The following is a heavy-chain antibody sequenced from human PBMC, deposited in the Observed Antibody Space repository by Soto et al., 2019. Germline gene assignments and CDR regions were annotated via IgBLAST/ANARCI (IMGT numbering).Heavy chain of an antibody. CDR1: GYTFTSYG. CDR2: ISAYNGNT. Sequence: ASVKVSCKASGYTFTSYGISWVRQAPGQGLEWMGWISAYNGNTNYAQKLQGRVTMTTDTSTSTVYIELRSLRSDDTAVYYCARDLVGDIVLVPAAHPPYYYYGMDVWGQGTTVTVSS. V-gene: IGHV1-18*01. CDR3: ARDLVGDIVLVPAAHPPYYYYGMDV. J-gene: IGHJ6*02. D-gene: IGHD2-2*01.